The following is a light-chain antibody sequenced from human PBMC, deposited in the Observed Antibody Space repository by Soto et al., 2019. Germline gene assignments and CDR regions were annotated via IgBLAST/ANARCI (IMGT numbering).Light chain of an antibody. J-gene: IGLJ2*01. CDR2: VGTGGIVG. V-gene: IGLV9-49*01. CDR1: SGYSNYK. Sequence: QSVLTQPPSASASLGASVTLTCTLSSGYSNYKVDWYQQRPGKGPRFVMRVGTGGIVGSKGDGIPDRFSVLGSGLNRYLTIKNIQEEDESDYHCGADHGSGSNFGLVFGGGTKVTVL. CDR3: GADHGSGSNFGLV.